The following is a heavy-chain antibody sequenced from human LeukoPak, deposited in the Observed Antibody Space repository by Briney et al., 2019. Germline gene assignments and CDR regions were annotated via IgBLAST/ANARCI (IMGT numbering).Heavy chain of an antibody. CDR2: IYDSGST. V-gene: IGHV4-39*01. Sequence: MPSETLSLTCTVSGGSIRSSYYYWGWIRQPPGKGLEWIGSIYDSGSTYYNPSLKSRVTISVDTSKNQFSLKLNSVTAADTAVYYCARGEEVVSDAFDIWGQGTMVTVSS. CDR1: GGSIRSSYYY. J-gene: IGHJ3*02. CDR3: ARGEEVVSDAFDI. D-gene: IGHD3-22*01.